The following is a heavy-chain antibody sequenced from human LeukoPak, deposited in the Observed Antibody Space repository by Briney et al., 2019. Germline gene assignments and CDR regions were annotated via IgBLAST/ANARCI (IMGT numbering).Heavy chain of an antibody. CDR2: FDPEDGET. Sequence: VSVKVSCTVSGYTLTELSMHWVRQAPGKGLEWMGGFDPEDGETIYAQKFQGRVTMTGDTSTDTAYMELSSLRSEDTAVYYCATRVTLIAVAGTEAGVWGQGTLVTVSS. V-gene: IGHV1-24*01. CDR1: GYTLTELS. J-gene: IGHJ4*02. CDR3: ATRVTLIAVAGTEAGV. D-gene: IGHD6-19*01.